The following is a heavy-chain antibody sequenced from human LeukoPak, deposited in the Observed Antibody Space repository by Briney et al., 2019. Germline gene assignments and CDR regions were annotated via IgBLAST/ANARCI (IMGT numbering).Heavy chain of an antibody. Sequence: GGSLRLSCAASGLIFSDAWMGWVRQAPGKGLEWVGRIRTKSDGETVDYAAPVKGRFTISRDDSKNTLFLQMNSLKTEDTAVYYCATPALGRRLYYYDYWGQGTLVTVSP. CDR1: GLIFSDAW. CDR2: IRTKSDGETV. V-gene: IGHV3-15*07. J-gene: IGHJ4*02. CDR3: ATPALGRRLYYYDY. D-gene: IGHD3-16*01.